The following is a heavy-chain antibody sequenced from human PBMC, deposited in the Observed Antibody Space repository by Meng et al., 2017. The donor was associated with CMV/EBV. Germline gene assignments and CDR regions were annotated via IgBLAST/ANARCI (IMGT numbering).Heavy chain of an antibody. CDR1: GYTFTGYY. CDR3: ARVQVRGEMATPAGY. J-gene: IGHJ4*02. Sequence: VQLVHSGAEVKKPGAPGKASCKASGYTFTGYYMHWVRQAPGQGLEWMGWINPNSGGTNYAQKFQGRVTMTRDTSISTAYMELSRLRSDDTAVYYCARVQVRGEMATPAGYWGQGTLVTVSS. CDR2: INPNSGGT. D-gene: IGHD5-24*01. V-gene: IGHV1-2*02.